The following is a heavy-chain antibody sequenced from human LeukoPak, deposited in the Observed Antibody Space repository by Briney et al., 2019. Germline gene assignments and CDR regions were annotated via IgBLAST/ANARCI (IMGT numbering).Heavy chain of an antibody. Sequence: PSETLSLTCTVSSGSISSSSYYWGWIRQPPGKGLEWIGSIYYSGATYYNPSLKSRVTISVDTSKNQFSLKVNSVTAADTAVYYCARDSQQLVPRWYFDLWGRGTLVTVSS. V-gene: IGHV4-39*07. J-gene: IGHJ2*01. CDR1: SGSISSSSYY. CDR3: ARDSQQLVPRWYFDL. D-gene: IGHD6-13*01. CDR2: IYYSGAT.